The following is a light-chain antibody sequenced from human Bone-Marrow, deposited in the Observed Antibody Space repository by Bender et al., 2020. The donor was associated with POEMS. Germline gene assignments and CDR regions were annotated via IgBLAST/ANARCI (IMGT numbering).Light chain of an antibody. CDR2: EDT. V-gene: IGLV2-23*01. CDR1: SDDIGLYDL. J-gene: IGLJ1*01. CDR3: CSHAGIYTLV. Sequence: QSALTQPASVSGSPGQSITISCTGTSDDIGLYDLVSWHQQHPGKAPKLIIYEDTKRPSGVPDRFSGSRSGNTASLTISGLLPEDEADYFCCSHAGIYTLVFGSGTKVTVL.